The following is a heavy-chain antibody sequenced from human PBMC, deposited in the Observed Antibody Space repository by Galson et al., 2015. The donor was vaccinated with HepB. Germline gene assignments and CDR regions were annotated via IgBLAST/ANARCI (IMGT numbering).Heavy chain of an antibody. Sequence: SLRLSCAASGFSFNKFPMHWVRQAPGKGLEWVAVISYTGSYIDYADFGRGRFTISRDSSKNALYLQMNSLGVEDTALYYCVRPRGAGAGDYQNWYFDLWGRGTLVTVSS. CDR1: GFSFNKFP. D-gene: IGHD4-17*01. V-gene: IGHV3-30-3*01. CDR2: ISYTGSYI. J-gene: IGHJ2*01. CDR3: VRPRGAGAGDYQNWYFDL.